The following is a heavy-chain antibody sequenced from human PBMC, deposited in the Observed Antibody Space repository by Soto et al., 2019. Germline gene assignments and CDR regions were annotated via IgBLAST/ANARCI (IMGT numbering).Heavy chain of an antibody. CDR3: ARESVDIVATTRVSGGMDV. Sequence: QVQLVQSGAEVKKPGASVKVSCKASGYTFTSYYMHWVRQAPGQGLEWMGIINPSGGSTSYAQKFQGRVTMTRDTSTSTVYMELSSRRSEDTAVYYCARESVDIVATTRVSGGMDVWGQGTTVTVSS. J-gene: IGHJ6*02. CDR2: INPSGGST. CDR1: GYTFTSYY. D-gene: IGHD5-12*01. V-gene: IGHV1-46*01.